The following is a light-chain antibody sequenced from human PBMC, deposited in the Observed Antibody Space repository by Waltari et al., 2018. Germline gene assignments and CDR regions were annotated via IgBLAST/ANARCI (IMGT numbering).Light chain of an antibody. CDR3: QHYNNYSPWT. CDR1: QNINSW. Sequence: DIQMTQSPSTLSASVGDRVTNTCRASQNINSWLAWYQQKPGKAPKLLIYKASSLESGVPSRFSGSGSGTEFTLTITSLQPDDFATYFCQHYNNYSPWTFGQGTKVEVK. J-gene: IGKJ1*01. V-gene: IGKV1-5*03. CDR2: KAS.